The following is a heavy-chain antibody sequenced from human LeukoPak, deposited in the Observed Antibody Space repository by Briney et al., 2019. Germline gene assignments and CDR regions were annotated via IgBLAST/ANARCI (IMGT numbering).Heavy chain of an antibody. CDR3: AKDRVAAAVDYYYYYGMDV. Sequence: GGSLRLSCAASGFTFDDYAMHWVRQAPGKGLEWVSLISWDGGSTYYADSVKGRFTISRDNSKNSLYLLMNSLRAEDTALYYCAKDRVAAAVDYYYYYGMDVWGKGTTVTVSS. D-gene: IGHD6-13*01. J-gene: IGHJ6*04. V-gene: IGHV3-43D*04. CDR2: ISWDGGST. CDR1: GFTFDDYA.